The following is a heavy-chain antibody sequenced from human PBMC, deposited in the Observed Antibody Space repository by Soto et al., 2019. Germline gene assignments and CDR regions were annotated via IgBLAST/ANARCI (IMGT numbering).Heavy chain of an antibody. CDR1: GYTFTSYG. CDR3: ARDRPRGVATISGDFDY. CDR2: ISAYNGNT. J-gene: IGHJ4*02. Sequence: QVQLVQSGAAVKKPGASVKVSCKASGYTFTSYGISWVRQAPGQGLEWMGWISAYNGNTNYAQKLQGRVTMTTDTSTSTAYMELRSLRSDDTAVYYCARDRPRGVATISGDFDYWGQGTLVTVSS. V-gene: IGHV1-18*01. D-gene: IGHD5-12*01.